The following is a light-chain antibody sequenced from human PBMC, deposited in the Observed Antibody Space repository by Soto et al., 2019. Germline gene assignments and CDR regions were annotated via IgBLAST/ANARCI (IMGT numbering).Light chain of an antibody. V-gene: IGLV2-8*01. J-gene: IGLJ1*01. CDR3: SSYAGSNNYV. CDR1: SSDIGGYNF. CDR2: EIT. Sequence: QSALTQPPSASGSPGQAVTISCTGTSSDIGGYNFVSWYQHHPDKAPKLMIYEITKRPSGVPARFSGSKSDNTASLTVSGLQAEDEADYYCSSYAGSNNYVFGTGTKLTVL.